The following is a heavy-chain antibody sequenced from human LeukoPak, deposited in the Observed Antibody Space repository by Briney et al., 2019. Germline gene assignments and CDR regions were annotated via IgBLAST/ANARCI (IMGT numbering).Heavy chain of an antibody. CDR1: VFTFSSYS. J-gene: IGHJ6*02. V-gene: IGHV3-21*01. CDR2: ISSSSSYI. Sequence: GGSLRLSCAASVFTFSSYSMNWVRQAPGKGLEWVSSISSSSSYIYYADSVKGRFTISRDNAKNSLYLQMKSLRAEDTAVYYCASRGYSYGYVVPWYYYGMDVWGQGTTVTVSS. D-gene: IGHD5-18*01. CDR3: ASRGYSYGYVVPWYYYGMDV.